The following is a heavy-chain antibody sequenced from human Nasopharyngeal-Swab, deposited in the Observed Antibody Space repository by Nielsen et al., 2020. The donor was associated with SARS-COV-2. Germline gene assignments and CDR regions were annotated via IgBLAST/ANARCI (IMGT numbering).Heavy chain of an antibody. Sequence: GESLKISCAASGFTFSSYEMNWVRQAPGKGLEWVSYISSSGSTIYYADSVKGRFTISRDNAKNSLYLQMNSLRAEDTAVYYCARDFGFCSSTSCSLLTFDYWGQGTLVTASS. V-gene: IGHV3-48*03. CDR1: GFTFSSYE. J-gene: IGHJ4*02. D-gene: IGHD2-2*01. CDR2: ISSSGSTI. CDR3: ARDFGFCSSTSCSLLTFDY.